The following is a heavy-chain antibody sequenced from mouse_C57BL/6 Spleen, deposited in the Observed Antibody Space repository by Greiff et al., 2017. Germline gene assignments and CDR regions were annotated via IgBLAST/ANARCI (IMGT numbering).Heavy chain of an antibody. Sequence: EVKLVESGGDLVKPGGSLKLSCAASGFTFSSYGMSWVRQTPDKRLEWVATISSGGSYTYYPDSVKGRFTISRDNAKNTLYLQMSSLKSEDTAMYYCERQVDGYYLDYWGQGTTLTVSS. J-gene: IGHJ2*01. CDR2: ISSGGSYT. V-gene: IGHV5-6*01. CDR3: ERQVDGYYLDY. D-gene: IGHD2-3*01. CDR1: GFTFSSYG.